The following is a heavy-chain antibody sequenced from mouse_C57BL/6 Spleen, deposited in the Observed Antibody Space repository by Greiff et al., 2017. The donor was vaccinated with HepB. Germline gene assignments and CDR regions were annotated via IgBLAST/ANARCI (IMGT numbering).Heavy chain of an antibody. V-gene: IGHV1-18*01. Sequence: VQLQQSGPELVKPGASVKIPCKASGYTFTDYNMDWVKQSHGKSLEWIGDINPNNGGTIYNQKFKGKATLTVDKSSSTAYMELRSLTSEDTAVYYCARSGTVVAKGAMDYWAQGTSVTVSS. J-gene: IGHJ4*01. D-gene: IGHD1-1*01. CDR2: INPNNGGT. CDR1: GYTFTDYN. CDR3: ARSGTVVAKGAMDY.